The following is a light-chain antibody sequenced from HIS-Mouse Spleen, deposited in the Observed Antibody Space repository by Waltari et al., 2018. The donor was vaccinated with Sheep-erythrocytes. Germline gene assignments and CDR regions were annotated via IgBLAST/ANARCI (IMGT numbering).Light chain of an antibody. CDR3: MQALQTPLT. CDR2: LGA. CDR1: QRLLHSNGYTY. V-gene: IGKV2-28*01. J-gene: IGKJ4*01. Sequence: DIVMTQSPLSLPVTPGEPASISCRSSQRLLHSNGYTYLDWFLQKPGQYPQLLFYLGANRADGVPDRFRGRGSGTDSTLKISRVEAEDVGVYYCMQALQTPLTFGGGTKVEIK.